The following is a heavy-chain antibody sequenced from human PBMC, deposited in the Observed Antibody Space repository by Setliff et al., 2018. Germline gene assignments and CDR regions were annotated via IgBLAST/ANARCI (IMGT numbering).Heavy chain of an antibody. J-gene: IGHJ6*02. CDR2: IGASGHNT. Sequence: GGSLRLSCAASTFTFSKYAVTWVRQAPGKGLQWVASIGASGHNTYYADFVKGRFTISRDNSGNTLYLLMNSLRGDDTASYYCARDGVFYAMDFWGQGTTVTVS. D-gene: IGHD3-10*01. V-gene: IGHV3-23*01. CDR3: ARDGVFYAMDF. CDR1: TFTFSKYA.